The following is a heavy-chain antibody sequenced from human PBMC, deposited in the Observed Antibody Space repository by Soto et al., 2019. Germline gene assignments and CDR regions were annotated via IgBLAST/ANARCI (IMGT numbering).Heavy chain of an antibody. J-gene: IGHJ4*02. V-gene: IGHV4-34*01. CDR1: GGSFSGYY. Sequence: SETLSLTCAVYGGSFSGYYWSWIRQPPGKGLEWIGEINHSGSTNYNPSLKSRVTISVDTSKNQFSLKLSSVTAADTAVYYCARGRRGFLSYFDYWGQGTLVTVSS. CDR3: ARGRRGFLSYFDY. CDR2: INHSGST. D-gene: IGHD3-3*01.